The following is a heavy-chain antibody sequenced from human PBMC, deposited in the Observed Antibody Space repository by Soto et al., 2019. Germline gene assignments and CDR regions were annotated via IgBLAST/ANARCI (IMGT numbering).Heavy chain of an antibody. Sequence: GESLKISCAASGFTFSSYEMNWVRQAPGKGLEWVSYISSSGSTIYYADSVKGRFTISRDNAKNSLYLQMNSLRAEDTAVYYCARDIYVDTAMETGNWGQGTLVTVSS. CDR3: ARDIYVDTAMETGN. D-gene: IGHD5-18*01. CDR1: GFTFSSYE. CDR2: ISSSGSTI. V-gene: IGHV3-48*03. J-gene: IGHJ4*02.